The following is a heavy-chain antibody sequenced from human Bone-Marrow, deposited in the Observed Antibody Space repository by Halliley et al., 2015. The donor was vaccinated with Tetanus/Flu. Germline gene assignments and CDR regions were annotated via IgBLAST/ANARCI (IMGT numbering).Heavy chain of an antibody. D-gene: IGHD6-13*01. Sequence: TLSLTCIVSGASVSGFFWSWIRQPPGKGLQYIGYVSHSGTSTVNPSLKSRVTISLDTSKNSVSLNLTSVTAAGTAVYFCGRLAKLSGPASWSRPVDSWGQGALVTVSS. CDR1: GASVSGFF. CDR3: GRLAKLSGPASWSRPVDS. V-gene: IGHV4-59*08. J-gene: IGHJ5*01. CDR2: VSHSGTS.